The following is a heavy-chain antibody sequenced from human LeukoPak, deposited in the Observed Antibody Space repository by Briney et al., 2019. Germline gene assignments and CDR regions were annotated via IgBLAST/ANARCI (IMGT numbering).Heavy chain of an antibody. D-gene: IGHD6-19*01. J-gene: IGHJ4*02. CDR3: ARLAGDYFDY. CDR2: IYYTGST. CDR1: GGSISSSSYY. V-gene: IGHV4-39*01. Sequence: SETLSLTCTVSGGSISSSSYYWGWIRQPPGKGLEWIGSIYYTGSTYYNPSLKSRVTISVDMSRSQFSLRLTSVTAADTAVYYCARLAGDYFDYWGQGTLVTVSS.